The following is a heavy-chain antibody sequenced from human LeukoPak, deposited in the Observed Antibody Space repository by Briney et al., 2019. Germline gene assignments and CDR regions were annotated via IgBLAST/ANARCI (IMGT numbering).Heavy chain of an antibody. CDR2: ISSSSSTI. CDR1: GFTFNSYS. V-gene: IGHV3-48*01. D-gene: IGHD2-15*01. CDR3: ARGVRRYCSGGSCYHDY. Sequence: GGSLRLSCAASGFTFNSYSMHWVRQAPGKGLEWVSYISSSSSTIYYADSVKGRFTISRDNAKNSLYLQMNSLRAEDTAVYYCARGVRRYCSGGSCYHDYWGQGTLVTVSS. J-gene: IGHJ4*02.